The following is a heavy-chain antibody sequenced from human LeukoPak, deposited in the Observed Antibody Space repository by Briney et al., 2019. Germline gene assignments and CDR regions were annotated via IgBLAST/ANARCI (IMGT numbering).Heavy chain of an antibody. D-gene: IGHD1-26*01. CDR3: ARDPVEWELLLDY. J-gene: IGHJ4*02. CDR2: MNIDGSEK. V-gene: IGHV3-7*01. Sequence: GGSLRLSCAASGFTFSSYWMGWVRQAPGKRLEWVANMNIDGSEKYYADSAKGRFTISRDNARNSVYLQMNSLRVEGTAVYYCARDPVEWELLLDYWGQGTLVTASS. CDR1: GFTFSSYW.